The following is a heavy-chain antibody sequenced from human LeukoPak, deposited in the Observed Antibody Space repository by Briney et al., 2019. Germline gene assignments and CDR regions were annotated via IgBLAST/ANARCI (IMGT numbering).Heavy chain of an antibody. D-gene: IGHD3-10*01. CDR2: IYDDVSSA. Sequence: GGSLGLSCAASGFTFTDYWMHWVRQAPGKGLVWVSRIYDDVSSAYYADSVKGRFTISRDDAKNTLYLQMNNLRVEDTAVYYCARVRGSRNFYFGAFDMWGQGTVVTVSS. V-gene: IGHV3-74*01. J-gene: IGHJ3*02. CDR1: GFTFTDYW. CDR3: ARVRGSRNFYFGAFDM.